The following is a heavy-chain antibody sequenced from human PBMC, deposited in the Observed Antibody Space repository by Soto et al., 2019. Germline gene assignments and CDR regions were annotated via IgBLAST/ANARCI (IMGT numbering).Heavy chain of an antibody. CDR2: ISYSGRT. J-gene: IGHJ5*02. Sequence: SETLSLTCAVNGGSFTGYYGAWIRQSPGKGLEWIGEISYSGRTNYNPSLKSRVTISVDTSKNQFSLKVSSVTAADTAVYYCARVPDRWGQGTLVTVSS. CDR1: GGSFTGYY. V-gene: IGHV4-34*01. CDR3: ARVPDR.